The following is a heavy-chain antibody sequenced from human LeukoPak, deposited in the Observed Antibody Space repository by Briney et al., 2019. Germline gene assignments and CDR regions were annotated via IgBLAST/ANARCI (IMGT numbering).Heavy chain of an antibody. Sequence: SETLSLTCAVYGGSFSGYYWSWIRQPPGKGLEWIGEINHSGSTYYNPSLKSRVTISVDTSKNQFSLKLSSVTAADTAVYYCAREKYGTYYYGSGSPTGEDYWGQGTLVTVSS. V-gene: IGHV4-34*01. CDR1: GGSFSGYY. J-gene: IGHJ4*02. CDR2: INHSGST. CDR3: AREKYGTYYYGSGSPTGEDY. D-gene: IGHD3-10*01.